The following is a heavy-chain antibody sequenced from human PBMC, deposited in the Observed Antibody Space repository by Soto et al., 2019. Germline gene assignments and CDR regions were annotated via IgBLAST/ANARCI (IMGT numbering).Heavy chain of an antibody. CDR1: GFTFSSYA. V-gene: IGHV3-23*01. J-gene: IGHJ4*02. CDR3: AKDQEGSSSTSCYLGFDY. Sequence: GGSLRLSCAASGFTFSSYAMSWVRQAPGKGLEWVSAISGSGGSTYYADSVKGRFTISRDNSKNTLYLQMNSLRAEDTAVYYCAKDQEGSSSTSCYLGFDYWGQGTLVTVSS. D-gene: IGHD2-2*01. CDR2: ISGSGGST.